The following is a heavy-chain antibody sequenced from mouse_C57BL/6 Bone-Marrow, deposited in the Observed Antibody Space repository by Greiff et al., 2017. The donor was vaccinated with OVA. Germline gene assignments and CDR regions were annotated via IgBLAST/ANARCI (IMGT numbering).Heavy chain of an antibody. Sequence: EVQRVESGPELVKPGASVKISCKASGYSFTGYYMNWVKQSPEKSLEWIGEINPSTGGTTYNQKFKAKATLTVDKSSSTAYMQLKSLTSEDSAVYYCARRGYYGSSYWYFDVWGTGTPVTVSS. J-gene: IGHJ1*03. CDR3: ARRGYYGSSYWYFDV. V-gene: IGHV1-42*01. CDR1: GYSFTGYY. D-gene: IGHD1-1*01. CDR2: INPSTGGT.